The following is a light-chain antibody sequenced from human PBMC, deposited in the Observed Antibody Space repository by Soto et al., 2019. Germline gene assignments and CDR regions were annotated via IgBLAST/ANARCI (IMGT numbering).Light chain of an antibody. CDR1: QSISSY. J-gene: IGKJ4*01. Sequence: IQMTQSPCSLSASAGDRVPITCRSSQSISSYLNWYQQKPGKATKLLIYAASSLQSGVPSRLSGSGSGKDVNLTISSLQPEDGATDYCKKRYSTLLTVGGGTKGDIK. V-gene: IGKV1-39*01. CDR3: KKRYSTLLT. CDR2: AAS.